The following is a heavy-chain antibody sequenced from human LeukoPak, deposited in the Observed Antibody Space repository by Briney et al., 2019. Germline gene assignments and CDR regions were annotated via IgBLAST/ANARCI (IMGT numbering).Heavy chain of an antibody. D-gene: IGHD6-13*01. CDR2: IKQDGSEK. CDR1: GFTFSSYW. V-gene: IGHV3-7*03. J-gene: IGHJ5*02. Sequence: GGSLRLSCAASGFTFSSYWMSWVRQAPGKGLEWVANIKQDGSEKYYVDSVKGRFTISRDNAKNTLYLQMNSLRAEDTAVYYCAKDRAAAGPRVRFDPWGQGTLVTVSS. CDR3: AKDRAAAGPRVRFDP.